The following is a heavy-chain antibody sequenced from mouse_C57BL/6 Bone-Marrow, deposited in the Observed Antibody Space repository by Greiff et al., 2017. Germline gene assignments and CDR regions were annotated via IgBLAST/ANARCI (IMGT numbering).Heavy chain of an antibody. CDR2: IDPSDSYT. V-gene: IGHV1-59*01. Sequence: QVQLQQPGAELVRPGASVKLSCQASGYTFTSYWMHWVKQRPGQGLEWIGVIDPSDSYTNYNQKFKGKATLTVDTSSSTAYMQLSSLTSEDAAVYYCARGVGYGSSYGYWGQGTTLTVSS. CDR3: ARGVGYGSSYGY. CDR1: GYTFTSYW. D-gene: IGHD1-1*01. J-gene: IGHJ2*01.